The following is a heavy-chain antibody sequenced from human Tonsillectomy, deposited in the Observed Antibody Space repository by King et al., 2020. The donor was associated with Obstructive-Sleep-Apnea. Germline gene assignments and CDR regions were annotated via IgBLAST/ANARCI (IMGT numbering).Heavy chain of an antibody. Sequence: QLQESGPGLVKPSQTLPLTCTVSGGFISSGGYSWSWIRQHPGKGLEWIGYIYDSGSTYYNPSLESRVTISVDTAKNQFSLKLSSVTAADTAVYYCSRDSLGYCSGSSCYSGFDYWGQGTLVTVSS. CDR2: IYDSGST. V-gene: IGHV4-31*03. CDR1: GGFISSGGYS. J-gene: IGHJ4*02. D-gene: IGHD2-15*01. CDR3: SRDSLGYCSGSSCYSGFDY.